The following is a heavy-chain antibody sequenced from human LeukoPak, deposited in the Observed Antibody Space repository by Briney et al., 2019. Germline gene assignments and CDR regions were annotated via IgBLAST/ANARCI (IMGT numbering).Heavy chain of an antibody. D-gene: IGHD3-9*01. V-gene: IGHV3-11*01. CDR1: GFTFSDYY. J-gene: IGHJ6*02. CDR2: ISSSGSTI. Sequence: GGSLRLSCAASGFTFSDYYMSWIRQAPGKGLEWVSYISSSGSTIYYADSVRGRFTISRDNAKNSLYLQMNSLRAEDTAVYYCARDGILTPYYGMDVWGQGTTVTVSS. CDR3: ARDGILTPYYGMDV.